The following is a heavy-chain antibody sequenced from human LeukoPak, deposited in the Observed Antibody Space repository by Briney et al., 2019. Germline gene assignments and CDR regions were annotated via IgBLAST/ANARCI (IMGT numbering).Heavy chain of an antibody. V-gene: IGHV1-46*01. J-gene: IGHJ4*02. CDR1: GYTFTGYY. D-gene: IGHD3-10*02. Sequence: ASVKVSCKASGYTFTGYYMHWVRQAPGQGLEWMGMINPSGGSTTYAQKFQGRVTMTRDTSTSTVYMELSSLRSEDTAVYYCATYVLAIGYWGPGTLVTVSS. CDR3: ATYVLAIGY. CDR2: INPSGGST.